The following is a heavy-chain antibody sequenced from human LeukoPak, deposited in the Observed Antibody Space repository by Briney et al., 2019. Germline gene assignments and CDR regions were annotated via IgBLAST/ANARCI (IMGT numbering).Heavy chain of an antibody. CDR1: GFTFNSYA. CDR3: AKDDYYYDSSGYYLGDAFDI. D-gene: IGHD3-22*01. CDR2: ISGRGDDT. Sequence: GGSLRLSCAASGFTFNSYAMTWVRQAPGKGLEWVSSISGRGDDTYSADSVKGRFTISRDNSKNTLYLQMNSLRAEDTAVYYCAKDDYYYDSSGYYLGDAFDIWGQGTMVTVSS. V-gene: IGHV3-23*01. J-gene: IGHJ3*02.